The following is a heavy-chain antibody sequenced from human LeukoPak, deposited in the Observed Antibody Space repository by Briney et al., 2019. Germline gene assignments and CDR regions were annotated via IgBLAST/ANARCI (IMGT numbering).Heavy chain of an antibody. D-gene: IGHD2-15*01. V-gene: IGHV4-39*01. CDR2: IFYSGGT. CDR3: ARYCSGGSCYSVGY. Sequence: SETLSLTCTVSGGSISSSSYYWGWIRQPPGKGLEWIGSIFYSGGTYYNPSLKSRVTISVDTSKNQFSLKLSSVTAADTAVYYCARYCSGGSCYSVGYWGQGALVTVSS. J-gene: IGHJ4*02. CDR1: GGSISSSSYY.